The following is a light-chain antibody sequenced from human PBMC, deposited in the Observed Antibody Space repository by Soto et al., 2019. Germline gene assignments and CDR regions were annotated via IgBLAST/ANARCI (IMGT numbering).Light chain of an antibody. J-gene: IGLJ1*01. CDR3: QSYDSSLSGSYV. CDR1: SSNIGAGYD. V-gene: IGLV1-40*01. CDR2: GNS. Sequence: QLVLTQPTSVSGAPGQRVTISCTGSSSNIGAGYDVHWYQQLPGTAPKLLIYGNSNRPSGVPDRFSGSKSGTSASLAITGLQAEDEADYYCQSYDSSLSGSYVFGTGTKVTVL.